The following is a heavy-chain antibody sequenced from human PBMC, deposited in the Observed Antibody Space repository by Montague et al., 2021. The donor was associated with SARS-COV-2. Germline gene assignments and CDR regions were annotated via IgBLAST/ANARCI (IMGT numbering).Heavy chain of an antibody. V-gene: IGHV4-4*07. CDR2: IHPSGST. Sequence: SETLSLTCTVPGGSISSYSWSWIRQPAGKGLEWIGLIHPSGSTNYNPSPKSRVTMSLDTSKNQFSLKLRSVTAADTAVYYCARGSFGMGAFDIWGQGTMVTVSS. D-gene: IGHD1-14*01. CDR3: ARGSFGMGAFDI. J-gene: IGHJ3*02. CDR1: GGSISSYS.